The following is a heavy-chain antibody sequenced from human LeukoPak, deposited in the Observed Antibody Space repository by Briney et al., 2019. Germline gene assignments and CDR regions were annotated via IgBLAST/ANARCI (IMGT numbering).Heavy chain of an antibody. CDR1: GFTFSSYG. Sequence: GGSLRLSCAASGFTFSSYGMHWVRQAPGKGLEWVAFIRYDGSNKYYADSVKGRFTISRDNSKNTLYLQMNSLRAEDTAVYYCANGGGDCYCAFDIWGQGTMVTVSS. J-gene: IGHJ3*02. CDR3: ANGGGDCYCAFDI. CDR2: IRYDGSNK. D-gene: IGHD2-21*02. V-gene: IGHV3-30*02.